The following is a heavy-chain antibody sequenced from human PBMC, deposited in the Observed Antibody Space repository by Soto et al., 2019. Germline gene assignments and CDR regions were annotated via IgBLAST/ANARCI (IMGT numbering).Heavy chain of an antibody. CDR2: IRSGDDT. Sequence: SLRLSCVASGFTFSNFAVAWVRQAPGEGLEWVSAIRSGDDTFYADSMKGRFTISRDNSKDTLYLQINSLRAEDTAVYYCANPIPKTGTTFGFWGQGTLVTVSS. CDR3: ANPIPKTGTTFGF. CDR1: GFTFSNFA. D-gene: IGHD1-1*01. J-gene: IGHJ4*02. V-gene: IGHV3-23*01.